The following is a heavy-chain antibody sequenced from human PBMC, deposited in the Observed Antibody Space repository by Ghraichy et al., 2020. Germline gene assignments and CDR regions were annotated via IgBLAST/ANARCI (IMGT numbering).Heavy chain of an antibody. CDR2: ISYDGSNK. CDR1: GFNLSDYA. CDR3: ARGDHPPYYGMDV. J-gene: IGHJ6*02. Sequence: GGSLRLSCAASGFNLSDYAMHWVRQAPGKGLEWLAVISYDGSNKYHADSVKGPFTISRDNSKNTLYLQMNSLRAEDTAVYYCARGDHPPYYGMDVWGQGTTVTVSS. V-gene: IGHV3-30-3*01.